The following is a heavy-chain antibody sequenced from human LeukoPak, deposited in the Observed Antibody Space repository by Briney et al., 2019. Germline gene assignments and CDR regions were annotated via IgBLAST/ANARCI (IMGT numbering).Heavy chain of an antibody. D-gene: IGHD2-15*01. V-gene: IGHV4-4*07. Sequence: PSVTLSLTCTVSGGSISSNYWSWTRQPAGEGLEWIGRIYTSGSTNYNPSLKSRVTMSVDTSKNQFSLKLSSVTAADTAVYYCARDHVVDAFDIWGQGTMVTVSS. CDR3: ARDHVVDAFDI. CDR2: IYTSGST. J-gene: IGHJ3*02. CDR1: GGSISSNY.